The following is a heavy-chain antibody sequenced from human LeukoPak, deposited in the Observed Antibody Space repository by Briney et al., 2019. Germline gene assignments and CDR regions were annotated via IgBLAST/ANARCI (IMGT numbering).Heavy chain of an antibody. CDR3: ARDKDGTTPDY. D-gene: IGHD1-1*01. J-gene: IGHJ4*02. CDR1: GGSISSSSYY. CDR2: IYYSGST. Sequence: SETLSLTCTVSGGSISSSSYYWGWIRQPPGKGLEWIGSIYYSGSTYYNPSLKSRVTISVDTSKNQFSLKLSSVTAADTAVYYCARDKDGTTPDYWGQGTLVTVSS. V-gene: IGHV4-39*07.